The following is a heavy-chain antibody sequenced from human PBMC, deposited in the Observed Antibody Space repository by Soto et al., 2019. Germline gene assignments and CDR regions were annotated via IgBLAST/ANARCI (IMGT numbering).Heavy chain of an antibody. J-gene: IGHJ4*02. CDR3: ARAQWELLPFDY. Sequence: SVKVSCKASGGTFSSYAISWVRQAPGQGLEWMGGIIPIFGTANYAQKFQGRVTITADESTSTAYMELSSLRSEDTAVYYCARAQWELLPFDYWGQGTLVTVSS. D-gene: IGHD1-26*01. V-gene: IGHV1-69*13. CDR2: IIPIFGTA. CDR1: GGTFSSYA.